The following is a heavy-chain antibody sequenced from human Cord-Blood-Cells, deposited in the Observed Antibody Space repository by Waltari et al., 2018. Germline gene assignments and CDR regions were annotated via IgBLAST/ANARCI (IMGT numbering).Heavy chain of an antibody. CDR1: GGTFSSYA. CDR3: ARVYDILTGYYNAFDI. V-gene: IGHV1-69*01. J-gene: IGHJ3*02. Sequence: QVQLVQSGAEVKKPGSSVKVSCKASGGTFSSYAISWVRQAPGQGLEWMGGIIPIFGTANYAQKCQGRVTITADESTSTAYMELSSLRSEETAVYYCARVYDILTGYYNAFDIWGQGTMVTVSS. CDR2: IIPIFGTA. D-gene: IGHD3-9*01.